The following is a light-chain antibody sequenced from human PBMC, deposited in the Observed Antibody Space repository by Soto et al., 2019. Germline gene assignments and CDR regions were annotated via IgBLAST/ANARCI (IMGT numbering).Light chain of an antibody. CDR3: QRYGGSPPYT. CDR2: DAS. CDR1: ENIYTSY. V-gene: IGKV3-20*01. Sequence: VLTQSPGTLSLSPGARATLSCRASENIYTSYVARFQQRPGQPPRLLIYDASSRAAGVPDRFSGSGSGTDFTLTISRLEPEDFALYYCQRYGGSPPYTFGQGTKVEIK. J-gene: IGKJ2*01.